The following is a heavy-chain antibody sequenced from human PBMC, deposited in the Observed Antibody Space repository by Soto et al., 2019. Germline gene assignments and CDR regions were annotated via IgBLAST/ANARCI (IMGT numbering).Heavy chain of an antibody. Sequence: EVQLVESGGGSVQPGGSLRISCAASGFTFGSYWMDWVRQAPGKGLVWVSRINGDGRITTYADSVKGRFTISRDHAKNTLYLQMNRLRVEDTAVYYCARHLGRIEAARFDYWGQGTLVTVSS. D-gene: IGHD2-15*01. CDR3: ARHLGRIEAARFDY. CDR2: INGDGRIT. V-gene: IGHV3-74*01. J-gene: IGHJ4*02. CDR1: GFTFGSYW.